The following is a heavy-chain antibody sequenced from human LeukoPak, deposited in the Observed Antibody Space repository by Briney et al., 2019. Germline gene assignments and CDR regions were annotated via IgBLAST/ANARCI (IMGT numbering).Heavy chain of an antibody. Sequence: PSETLSLTCTVSGGSISSYYWSWIRQPPGKGLEWIGYIYYSGSTNYNPSLKSRVTISVDTSKNQFSLKLSSVTAADTAVYYCAREPITMPSAFDIWGQGTMVTVSS. CDR2: IYYSGST. CDR3: AREPITMPSAFDI. D-gene: IGHD3-10*01. CDR1: GGSISSYY. J-gene: IGHJ3*02. V-gene: IGHV4-59*01.